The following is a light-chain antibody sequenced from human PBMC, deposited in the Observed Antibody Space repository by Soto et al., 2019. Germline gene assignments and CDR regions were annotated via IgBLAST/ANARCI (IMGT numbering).Light chain of an antibody. J-gene: IGKJ3*01. CDR2: LGS. CDR1: QSLLHSNGYNY. Sequence: VMTQSPLSLPVTPGEPASISCRSSQSLLHSNGYNYLDWYLQKPGQSPQLLIYLGSNRASGVPDRFSGSGSGTDFTLKISRVEAEDVGVYYCMQALQTPRRSTFGPGTKVDIK. CDR3: MQALQTPRRST. V-gene: IGKV2-28*01.